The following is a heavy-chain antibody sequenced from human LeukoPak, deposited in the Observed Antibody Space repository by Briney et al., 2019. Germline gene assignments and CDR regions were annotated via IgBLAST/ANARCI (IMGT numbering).Heavy chain of an antibody. V-gene: IGHV4-59*12. J-gene: IGHJ5*02. D-gene: IGHD3-9*01. CDR2: LSYSGST. CDR1: GSSISSYY. CDR3: ARETPGDYDILTGYFRGNWFDP. Sequence: SETLSLTCTVSGSSISSYYWSWIRQPPGKGLEWIGYLSYSGSTYYNPSLKSRVTISVDTSKNQFSLKLSSVTAADTAVYYCARETPGDYDILTGYFRGNWFDPWGQGTLVTVSS.